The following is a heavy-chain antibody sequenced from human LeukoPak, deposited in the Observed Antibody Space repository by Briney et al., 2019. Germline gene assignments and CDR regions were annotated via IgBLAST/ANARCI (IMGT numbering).Heavy chain of an antibody. J-gene: IGHJ6*02. CDR2: IYYSGST. Sequence: PSETLSLTCTVSGGSISSSSYYWGWIRQPPGKGLEWIGSIYYSGSTYYNPSLKSRVTISVDTSKNQFSLKLSSVTAADTAVYYCARKAAAGTEYYYYYYGMDVWGQGTTVTVPS. D-gene: IGHD6-13*01. V-gene: IGHV4-39*01. CDR1: GGSISSSSYY. CDR3: ARKAAAGTEYYYYYYGMDV.